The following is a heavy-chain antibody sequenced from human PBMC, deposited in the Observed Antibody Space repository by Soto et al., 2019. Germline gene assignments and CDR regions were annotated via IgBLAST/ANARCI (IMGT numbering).Heavy chain of an antibody. CDR1: GVSFSTSNYY. J-gene: IGHJ4*02. Sequence: QLQLQESGPGLVKPSETLSLTCTVSGVSFSTSNYYWAWIRQPPGKGLEWIGSIYSGGSTYYNPSLKSRITLSVDTSKHQSSLKLSFVTAADTAVYYCARHDVIPYYFDYWGQGTLVTVSS. CDR2: IYSGGST. CDR3: ARHDVIPYYFDY. D-gene: IGHD3-16*02. V-gene: IGHV4-39*01.